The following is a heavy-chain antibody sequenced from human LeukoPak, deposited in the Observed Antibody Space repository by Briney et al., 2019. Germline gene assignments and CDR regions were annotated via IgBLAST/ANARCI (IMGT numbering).Heavy chain of an antibody. V-gene: IGHV1-8*03. CDR1: GYMFTNYD. D-gene: IGHD4-11*01. CDR3: ARGRNYSNFGSAYYYYMDV. CDR2: MNSQSANT. Sequence: AVPVTCQGTGYMFTNYDINWLRPPTGQGLEWMGWMNSQSANTGCAQKFRCRVTITRDTSITTAYMELSSVRSEDTAVYYCARGRNYSNFGSAYYYYMDVWGKGTTVTVSS. J-gene: IGHJ6*03.